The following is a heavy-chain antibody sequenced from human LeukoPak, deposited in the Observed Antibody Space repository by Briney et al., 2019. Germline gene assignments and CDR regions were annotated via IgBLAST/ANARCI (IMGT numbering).Heavy chain of an antibody. CDR2: IYHSGST. Sequence: SETLSLTCAVSGGSISSSNWWCWVRQPPGKGLEWVGEIYHSGSTNYNPSLKSRVTISVDKSKNQFSLKLSSVTAADTAVYFCARGPYSYDSSGAFDIWGQGTMVTVSS. J-gene: IGHJ3*02. V-gene: IGHV4-4*02. D-gene: IGHD3-22*01. CDR1: GGSISSSNW. CDR3: ARGPYSYDSSGAFDI.